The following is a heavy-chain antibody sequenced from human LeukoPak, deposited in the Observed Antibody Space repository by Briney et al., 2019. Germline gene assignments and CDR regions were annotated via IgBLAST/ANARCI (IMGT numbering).Heavy chain of an antibody. CDR2: ISAYSGNT. CDR1: GYTFTSYG. CDR3: ARDIGYCSGGSCPSY. J-gene: IGHJ4*02. Sequence: ASVKDSCKASGYTFTSYGISWVRQPPAQGLEWMGWISAYSGNTNYAQKFQGRVTMTTDTSTSTAYMELRSLRSDDTAVYYCARDIGYCSGGSCPSYWGQGTLVTVSS. V-gene: IGHV1-18*04. D-gene: IGHD2-15*01.